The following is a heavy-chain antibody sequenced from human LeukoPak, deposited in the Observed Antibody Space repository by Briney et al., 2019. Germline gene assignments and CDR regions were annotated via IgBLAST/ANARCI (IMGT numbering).Heavy chain of an antibody. Sequence: SETLSLTCTVSDDSITIYYWSWIRQPPGKGLEWIGYIYYSGSTNYNPSLKSRVTISVDTSKNQFSLKLSSVTAADTAVYYCAREDVDTAMVDYWGQGTLVTVSS. V-gene: IGHV4-59*01. CDR1: DDSITIYY. CDR3: AREDVDTAMVDY. J-gene: IGHJ4*02. D-gene: IGHD5-18*01. CDR2: IYYSGST.